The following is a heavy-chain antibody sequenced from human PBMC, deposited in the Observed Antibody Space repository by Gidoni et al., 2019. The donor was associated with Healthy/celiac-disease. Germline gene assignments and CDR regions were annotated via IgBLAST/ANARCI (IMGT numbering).Heavy chain of an antibody. D-gene: IGHD6-13*01. Sequence: EVQLVESGGGLIQPGGSLRLSCAASGFTVCSNYMSWVRQAPGKGLEWVSVIYSGGRTYYADSVKGRFTISRDNSKNTLYLQMNSLRAEDTAVYYCARRIAAAGKAIDYWGQGTLVTVSS. CDR2: IYSGGRT. CDR1: GFTVCSNY. CDR3: ARRIAAAGKAIDY. V-gene: IGHV3-53*01. J-gene: IGHJ4*02.